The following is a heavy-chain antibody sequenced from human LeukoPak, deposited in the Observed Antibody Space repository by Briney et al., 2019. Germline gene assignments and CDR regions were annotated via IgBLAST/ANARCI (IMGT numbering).Heavy chain of an antibody. CDR2: IYYSGST. V-gene: IGHV4-59*08. Sequence: SETLSLTCTVSGGSISNKYWSWIRQPPGKGLEWIGYIYYSGSTNYNPSLKSRVTILVDTSKNQFSLKLSSVTAADTAVYYCARAGFGWYFDLWGRGTLVTVSS. D-gene: IGHD3-16*01. J-gene: IGHJ2*01. CDR1: GGSISNKY. CDR3: ARAGFGWYFDL.